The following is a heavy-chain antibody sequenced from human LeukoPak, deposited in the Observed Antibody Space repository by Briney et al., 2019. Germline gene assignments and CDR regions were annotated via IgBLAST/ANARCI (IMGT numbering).Heavy chain of an antibody. J-gene: IGHJ4*02. CDR1: GFTFSSYS. Sequence: GGSLRLSCAASGFTFSSYSMNRVRQAPGKGLEWVSYISSSSSTIYYADSVKGRFTISRDSPKNSLYLQMNSLRDEDTAVYYCTPHRDGSYPFDYWGQGTLVTVSS. CDR3: TPHRDGSYPFDY. V-gene: IGHV3-48*02. D-gene: IGHD1-26*01. CDR2: ISSSSSTI.